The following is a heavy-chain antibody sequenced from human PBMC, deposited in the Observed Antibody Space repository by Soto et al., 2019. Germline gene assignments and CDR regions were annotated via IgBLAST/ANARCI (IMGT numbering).Heavy chain of an antibody. CDR1: GDSVTSVSDY. CDR3: ARGVGFGYYYYHMDL. V-gene: IGHV4-61*01. Sequence: QVQLQESGPGLVKPSETLTLTCTVSGDSVTSVSDYWSWSRQPPGKGLEWIGYIYYSGSADYNPPLGSRVTISIDTSKNQFSLKLTSVTAADTAVYYCARGVGFGYYYYHMDLWGQGTTVTVSS. D-gene: IGHD3-10*01. J-gene: IGHJ6*02. CDR2: IYYSGSA.